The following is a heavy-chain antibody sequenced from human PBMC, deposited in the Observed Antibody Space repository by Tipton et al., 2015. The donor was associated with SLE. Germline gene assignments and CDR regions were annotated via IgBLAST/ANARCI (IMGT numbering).Heavy chain of an antibody. CDR3: ARLPTVAGLYYYYYYMDV. J-gene: IGHJ6*03. CDR2: IYYSGST. D-gene: IGHD6-19*01. CDR1: GGSISSGGYY. Sequence: TLSLTCTVSGGSISSGGYYWSWIRQHPGKGLEWIGYIYYSGSTYYNPSLNSRLTISLDTSKNQFSLNLTSVTAADTAVYYCARLPTVAGLYYYYYYMDVWGKGTTVTVSS. V-gene: IGHV4-31*03.